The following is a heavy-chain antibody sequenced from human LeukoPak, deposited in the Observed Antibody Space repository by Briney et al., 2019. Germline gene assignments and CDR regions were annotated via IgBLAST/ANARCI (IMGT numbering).Heavy chain of an antibody. V-gene: IGHV3-48*01. J-gene: IGHJ4*02. CDR2: ISSSNSTR. CDR3: AKTSQHYDILTGYTD. Sequence: GGSLRLSCAASGFTFSTYSMSWVRQAPGKGLEWVSYISSSNSTRYYADSVKGRFTISRDNAKNSLYLQMNSLRAEDTAVYYCAKTSQHYDILTGYTDWGQGTLVTVSS. CDR1: GFTFSTYS. D-gene: IGHD3-9*01.